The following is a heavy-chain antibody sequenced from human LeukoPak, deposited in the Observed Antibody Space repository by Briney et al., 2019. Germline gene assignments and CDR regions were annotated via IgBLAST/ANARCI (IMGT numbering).Heavy chain of an antibody. CDR3: AREENSGWTRGNWFDP. J-gene: IGHJ5*02. Sequence: SETLSLTCAVSGYSISSGYYWGWIRQPPGEGLGWIGSFYHSGSTYYNPSLKSRVTISVDTSKNQFSLKLSSVTAADTAVYYCAREENSGWTRGNWFDPGGQGTLSPSPQ. CDR1: GYSISSGYY. V-gene: IGHV4-38-2*02. CDR2: FYHSGST. D-gene: IGHD6-19*01.